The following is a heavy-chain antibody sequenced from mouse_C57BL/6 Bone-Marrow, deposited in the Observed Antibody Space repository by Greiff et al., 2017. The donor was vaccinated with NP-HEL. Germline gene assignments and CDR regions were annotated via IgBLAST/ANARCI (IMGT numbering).Heavy chain of an antibody. CDR2: IFPGSGST. V-gene: IGHV1-75*01. CDR1: GYTFTDYY. CDR3: ARKLIADDSNYDAMDY. J-gene: IGHJ4*01. Sequence: QVQLKESGPELVKPGASVQISCKASGYTFTDYYINWVKQRPGQGLEWIGWIFPGSGSTYYNAKFKGKATLTVDKSSSTAYMLLSSLTSEDSAVYFCARKLIADDSNYDAMDYWGQRTSVTVSS. D-gene: IGHD2-5*01.